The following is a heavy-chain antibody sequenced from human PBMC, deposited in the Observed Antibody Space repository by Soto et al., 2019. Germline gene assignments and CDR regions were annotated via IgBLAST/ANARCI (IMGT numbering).Heavy chain of an antibody. J-gene: IGHJ5*02. CDR3: ARYIYGQGFKA. Sequence: QVQLVQPGAEVRKPGASVKVSCKASGDSFTNFDFNWVRQATGQGLEWIGWMRANSGDTGHDQKFQGRVSMTRDTSMSTAYMELSSLSAEDTAVYYCARYIYGQGFKAWGQGTLVFVSS. V-gene: IGHV1-8*01. CDR2: MRANSGDT. D-gene: IGHD3-3*02. CDR1: GDSFTNFD.